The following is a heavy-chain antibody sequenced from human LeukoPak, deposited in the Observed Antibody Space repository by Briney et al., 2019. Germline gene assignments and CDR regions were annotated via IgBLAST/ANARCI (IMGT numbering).Heavy chain of an antibody. D-gene: IGHD3-3*01. J-gene: IGHJ5*02. CDR2: INPNSGGT. CDR1: GYTFTSYY. CDR3: ARGITDYDFWSGYPVNWFDP. V-gene: IGHV1-2*02. Sequence: ASVKVSCKASGYTFTSYYMHWVRQAPGQGLEWMGWINPNSGGTNYAQKFQGRVTMTRDTSISTAYMELSRLRSDDTAVYYCARGITDYDFWSGYPVNWFDPWGQGTLVTVSS.